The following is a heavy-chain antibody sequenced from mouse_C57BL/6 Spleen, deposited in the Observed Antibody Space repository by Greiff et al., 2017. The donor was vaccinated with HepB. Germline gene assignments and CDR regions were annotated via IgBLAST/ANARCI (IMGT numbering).Heavy chain of an antibody. CDR3: TLPYITTVVARDWYFDV. D-gene: IGHD1-1*01. V-gene: IGHV6-6*01. Sequence: EVQGVESGGGLVQPGGSMKLSCAASGFTFSDAWMDWVRQSPEKGLEWVAEIRNKANNHATYYAESVKGRFTISRDDSKSSVYLQMNSLRAEDTGIYYCTLPYITTVVARDWYFDVWGTGTTVTVSS. CDR2: IRNKANNHAT. J-gene: IGHJ1*03. CDR1: GFTFSDAW.